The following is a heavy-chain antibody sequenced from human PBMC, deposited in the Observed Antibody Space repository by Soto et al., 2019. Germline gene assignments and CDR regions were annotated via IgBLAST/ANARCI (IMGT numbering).Heavy chain of an antibody. CDR3: RRVQGRNFYNIFAVPRPGLFDL. J-gene: IGHJ3*01. Sequence: QVQLVQSGAEVKKPGASVKVSCKASGYTFTSYGISWVRQAPGQGLEWMGWISAYNGNTNYAQTLQGRVTMTTDTSTMKPYMGVGRLSSDDPVFYYCRRVQGRNFYNIFAVPRPGLFDLGDRGTGAPVSS. CDR1: GYTFTSYG. V-gene: IGHV1-18*01. D-gene: IGHD3-9*01. CDR2: ISAYNGNT.